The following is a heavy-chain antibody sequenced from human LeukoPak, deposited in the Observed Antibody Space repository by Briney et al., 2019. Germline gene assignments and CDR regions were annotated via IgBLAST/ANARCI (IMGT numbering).Heavy chain of an antibody. Sequence: SETLSLTCTVSGGSISSSSYYWGWIRQPPGKGLEWIGSIYYSGSTYYNPSLKSRVTISVDTSKNQFSLKLSSVTAADTAVYYCARDMSGHGDPRRENDHWFDPWGQGTLVTVSS. CDR1: GGSISSSSYY. V-gene: IGHV4-39*07. J-gene: IGHJ5*02. D-gene: IGHD4-17*01. CDR2: IYYSGST. CDR3: ARDMSGHGDPRRENDHWFDP.